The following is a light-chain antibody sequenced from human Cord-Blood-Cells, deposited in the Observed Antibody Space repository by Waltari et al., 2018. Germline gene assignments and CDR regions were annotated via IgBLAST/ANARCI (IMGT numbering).Light chain of an antibody. Sequence: EIVLTQSPATLSLSPGERATLSCRASQSVSSYLAWYQQKPGQAPRLLIYDASNRATCIPARFSGSGSGTDFTLTISSREPEDFAVYYCQQRSNWPWTVGQGTKVEIK. CDR3: QQRSNWPWT. J-gene: IGKJ1*01. V-gene: IGKV3-11*01. CDR1: QSVSSY. CDR2: DAS.